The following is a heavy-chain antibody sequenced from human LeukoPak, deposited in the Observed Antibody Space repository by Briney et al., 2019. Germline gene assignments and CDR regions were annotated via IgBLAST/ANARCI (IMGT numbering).Heavy chain of an antibody. Sequence: SETLSLTCTVSGGSISSYYWNWIRQPPGKGLEWIGHISYSGSTNYNSSLKSRLTISVDTSKNQSSLKLSSVTAADTAIYYCARTPPIEPYYYVDVWGTGTTVTVSS. CDR1: GGSISSYY. CDR3: ARTPPIEPYYYVDV. J-gene: IGHJ6*03. D-gene: IGHD2-15*01. CDR2: ISYSGST. V-gene: IGHV4-59*08.